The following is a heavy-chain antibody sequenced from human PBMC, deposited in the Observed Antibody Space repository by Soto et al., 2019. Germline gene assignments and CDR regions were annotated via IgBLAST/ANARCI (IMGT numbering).Heavy chain of an antibody. CDR1: GGSISSHY. Sequence: QVQLQESGPGLVKPSETLSLTCTVSGGSISSHYGSWVRQPPGRALEWIGYVYYSGSANYNPSLKTRAPTPENTPKTHFPLKLNSVPAAAPAVYSCARGPKVAYSSSPSAPPLDSWAQGSLAPAPS. J-gene: IGHJ4*02. CDR3: ARGPKVAYSSSPSAPPLDS. D-gene: IGHD2-2*01. CDR2: VYYSGSA. V-gene: IGHV4-59*11.